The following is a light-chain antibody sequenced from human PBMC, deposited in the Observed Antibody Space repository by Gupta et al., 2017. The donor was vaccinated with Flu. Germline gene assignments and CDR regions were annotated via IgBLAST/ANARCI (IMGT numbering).Light chain of an antibody. CDR2: DDS. CDR3: QVWDSSSDHVV. V-gene: IGLV3-21*02. CDR1: NIGSKS. J-gene: IGLJ2*01. Sequence: SYVLTQAPSVSVAPGQTARITWGGNNIGSKSVHWYQQKPGQAPILVGYDDSDRPSGIPERFSGSKSGNTATLTISRVEAGDEADYYCQVWDSSSDHVVFGGGTKLTVL.